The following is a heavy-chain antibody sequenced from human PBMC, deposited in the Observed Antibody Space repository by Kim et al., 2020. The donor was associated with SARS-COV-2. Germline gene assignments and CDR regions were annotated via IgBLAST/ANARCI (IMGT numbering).Heavy chain of an antibody. Sequence: GGSLRLSCAASGFTFSSYAMSWVRQAPGKGLEWVSAISGSGGSTYYADSVKGRFTISRDNSKNTLYLQMNSLRAEDTAVYYCAKGGAPSYYYGSGSFNYWGQGTLVTVSS. CDR3: AKGGAPSYYYGSGSFNY. J-gene: IGHJ4*02. V-gene: IGHV3-23*01. CDR2: ISGSGGST. CDR1: GFTFSSYA. D-gene: IGHD3-10*01.